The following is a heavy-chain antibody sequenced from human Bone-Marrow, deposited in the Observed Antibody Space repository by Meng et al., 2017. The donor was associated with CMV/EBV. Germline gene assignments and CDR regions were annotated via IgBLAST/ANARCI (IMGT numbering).Heavy chain of an antibody. V-gene: IGHV3-30-3*01. CDR2: ISFDGSNK. D-gene: IGHD2-2*01. J-gene: IGHJ6*02. Sequence: GESLKISCEASQFTFSRYGLHWVRQVPGKGLEWVAVISFDGSNKYYADSVKGRFTISRDNSKITLFLQMNSLRVDDTAVYYCARDFSRYQLFSYDYSLAVWGQGTTVNVSS. CDR1: QFTFSRYG. CDR3: ARDFSRYQLFSYDYSLAV.